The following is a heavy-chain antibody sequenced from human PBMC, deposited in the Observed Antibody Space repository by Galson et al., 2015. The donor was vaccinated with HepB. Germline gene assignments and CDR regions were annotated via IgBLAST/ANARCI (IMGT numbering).Heavy chain of an antibody. J-gene: IGHJ4*02. CDR2: ISYDGSNK. V-gene: IGHV3-30-3*01. D-gene: IGHD2-2*01. CDR3: ARGSPGVVPAAMDY. CDR1: GFTFSSYA. Sequence: SLRLSCAASGFTFSSYAMHWVRQAPGKGLEWVAVISYDGSNKYYADSVKGRFTISRDNSKNTLYLQMNSLRAEDTAVYYCARGSPGVVPAAMDYWGQGTLVTVSS.